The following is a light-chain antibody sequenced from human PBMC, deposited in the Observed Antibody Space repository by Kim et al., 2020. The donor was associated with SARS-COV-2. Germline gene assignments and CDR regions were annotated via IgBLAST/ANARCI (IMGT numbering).Light chain of an antibody. CDR1: KLGDKY. J-gene: IGLJ1*01. V-gene: IGLV3-1*01. Sequence: TPGKKASNPCSGDKLGDKYACWYQQKPGQSPVLVIYQDSKWPTGIPERFSGSNSGNTATLTISGTQAMDEADYYCQAWDSSTEVFGTGTKVTVL. CDR3: QAWDSSTEV. CDR2: QDS.